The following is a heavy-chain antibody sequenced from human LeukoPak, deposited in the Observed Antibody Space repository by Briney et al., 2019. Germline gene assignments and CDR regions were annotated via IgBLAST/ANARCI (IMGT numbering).Heavy chain of an antibody. CDR2: ISGDGGST. CDR1: GFTFDDYA. CDR3: AKDKGDGYSTGYFDH. Sequence: PGGSLRLSCAASGFTFDDYAMHWVRQAPGKGLEWVSLISGDGGSTYYADSVKGRFTISRDNSKNSLYLQMNSLRTEDTALYYCAKDKGDGYSTGYFDHWGQGTLVTVSS. D-gene: IGHD5-24*01. J-gene: IGHJ4*02. V-gene: IGHV3-43*02.